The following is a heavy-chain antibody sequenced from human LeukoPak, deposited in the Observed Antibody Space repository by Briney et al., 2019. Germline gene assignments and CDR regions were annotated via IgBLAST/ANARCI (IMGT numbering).Heavy chain of an antibody. CDR2: INPNSGGT. CDR1: GCTFTGYY. Sequence: ASVKVSCKASGCTFTGYYMHWVRQAPGQGLEWMGWINPNSGGTNYAQKFQGRVTMTRDTSISTAYMELSRLRSDDTAVYYCARDSRRPYYYDSSGYGYWGQGTLVTVSS. CDR3: ARDSRRPYYYDSSGYGY. V-gene: IGHV1-2*02. J-gene: IGHJ4*02. D-gene: IGHD3-22*01.